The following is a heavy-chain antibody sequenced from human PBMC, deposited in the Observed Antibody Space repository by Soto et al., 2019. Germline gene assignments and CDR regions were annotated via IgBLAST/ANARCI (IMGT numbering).Heavy chain of an antibody. CDR1: GGSISSSSYY. J-gene: IGHJ4*02. CDR3: ARHTPAISISDH. D-gene: IGHD2-15*01. Sequence: QLQLQESGPGLVKPSETLSLTCTVSGGSISSSSYYWGWIRQPPGKGLEWIGSIYYSGSTYYNPSLKSRVTISVDTSKNRFSLNLSSVTAADTAVYYWARHTPAISISDHWGQGTLVTVSS. V-gene: IGHV4-39*01. CDR2: IYYSGST.